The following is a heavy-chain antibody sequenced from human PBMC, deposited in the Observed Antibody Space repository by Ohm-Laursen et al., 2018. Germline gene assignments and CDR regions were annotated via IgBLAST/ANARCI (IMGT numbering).Heavy chain of an antibody. V-gene: IGHV3-7*01. J-gene: IGHJ3*02. Sequence: GSLRLSCAASGFTFSSYAMSWVRQAPGKGLEWVAYMKLGGIEKYYLDSVKGRFTISRDNTKNSLYLQMNSLRTEDTAVYYCARIGDLDDFWSGPDAFDIWGQGTMVTVSS. CDR2: MKLGGIEK. CDR3: ARIGDLDDFWSGPDAFDI. D-gene: IGHD3-3*01. CDR1: GFTFSSYA.